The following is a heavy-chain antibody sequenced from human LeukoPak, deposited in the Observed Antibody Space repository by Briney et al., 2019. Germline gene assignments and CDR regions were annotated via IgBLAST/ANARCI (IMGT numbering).Heavy chain of an antibody. V-gene: IGHV3-74*01. CDR2: INTDGSST. Sequence: RINTDGSSTSYAHSVKGRFTISRDNAKNTLYLQMNSLRAEDTAVYYCASSVVVRAYSGFDYWGQGTLATVSS. D-gene: IGHD3-22*01. J-gene: IGHJ4*02. CDR3: ASSVVVRAYSGFDY.